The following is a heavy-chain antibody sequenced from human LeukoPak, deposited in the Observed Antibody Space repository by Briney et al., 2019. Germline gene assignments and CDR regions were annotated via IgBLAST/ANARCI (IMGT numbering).Heavy chain of an antibody. CDR1: GYTFTSYA. CDR2: INAGNGNT. Sequence: ASVKVSCTASGYTFTSYAMHWVRQAPGQRLEWMGWINAGNGNTKYSQKFQGRVTITRDTSASTAYMELSSLRSEDTAVYYCARSGYYHNWFDPWGQGTLVTVSS. V-gene: IGHV1-3*01. D-gene: IGHD3-22*01. J-gene: IGHJ5*02. CDR3: ARSGYYHNWFDP.